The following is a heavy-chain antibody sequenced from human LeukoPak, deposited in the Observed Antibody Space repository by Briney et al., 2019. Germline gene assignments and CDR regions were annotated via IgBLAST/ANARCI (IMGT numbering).Heavy chain of an antibody. CDR2: IYPGDSDT. CDR3: AKGTTCPSFEH. CDR1: GYTFTSYW. Sequence: GESLKISCKGSGYTFTSYWIGWVRQMPGKGLEWVGIIYPGDSDTRYSPSLQGQVSIPAAKSTSTAYLQWSSLKASDTAMYYCAKGTTCPSFEHWGQGTLVTVSS. V-gene: IGHV5-51*01. J-gene: IGHJ4*02. D-gene: IGHD2/OR15-2a*01.